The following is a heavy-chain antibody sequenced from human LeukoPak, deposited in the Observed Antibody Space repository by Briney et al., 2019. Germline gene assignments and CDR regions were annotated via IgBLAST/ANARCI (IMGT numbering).Heavy chain of an antibody. CDR3: STHPTSGF. J-gene: IGHJ4*02. D-gene: IGHD2-15*01. V-gene: IGHV3-15*07. CDR2: IKSRADGGTT. CDR1: FSTFNKAW. Sequence: PGGSLRLSCAASFSTFNKAWMNWVRQAPGQGLEWVGRIKSRADGGTTDYATPVKDRFTISRDDSENTAFLQMNSLKTEDTAIYYCSTHPTSGFWGQGTLVTVSS.